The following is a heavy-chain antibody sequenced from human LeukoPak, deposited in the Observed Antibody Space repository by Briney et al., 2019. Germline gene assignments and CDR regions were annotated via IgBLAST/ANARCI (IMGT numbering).Heavy chain of an antibody. CDR2: ISSSGSTI. CDR3: AKDIEFMVRGVIKTFNPPDY. CDR1: GFTFSDYY. D-gene: IGHD3-10*01. V-gene: IGHV3-11*01. Sequence: GGSLRLSCAASGFTFSDYYMSWIRQAPGKGLEWVSYISSSGSTIYYADSVKGRFTISRDNAKNSLYLQMNSLRAEDTAVYYCAKDIEFMVRGVIKTFNPPDYWGQGTLVTVSS. J-gene: IGHJ4*02.